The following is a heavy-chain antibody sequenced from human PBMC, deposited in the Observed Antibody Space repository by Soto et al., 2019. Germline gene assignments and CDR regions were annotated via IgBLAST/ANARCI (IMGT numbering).Heavy chain of an antibody. D-gene: IGHD3-22*01. J-gene: IGHJ4*02. V-gene: IGHV3-7*03. CDR3: ARDHGYYDSSGYYTIFDY. CDR2: IKQDGSEK. Sequence: EVQLVESGGGLVQPGGSLRLSCAASGFTFSSYWMSWVRQAPGKGLEWVANIKQDGSEKYYVDSVKGRFTISRDNAKNSLYLQMNSLRAEYTAVYYCARDHGYYDSSGYYTIFDYWGQGTLVTVSS. CDR1: GFTFSSYW.